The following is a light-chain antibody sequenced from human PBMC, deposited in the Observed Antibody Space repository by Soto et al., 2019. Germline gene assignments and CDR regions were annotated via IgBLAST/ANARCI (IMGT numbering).Light chain of an antibody. J-gene: IGKJ3*01. CDR1: ESISKW. Sequence: DIQMTQSPSTLSASVGDRVTLTCRASESISKWVAWYQQKPGKAPKLLVYQASTLESGVPSRFSGSGSGTEFTLTISSLQPDDFATYYCQHYKGYSAFTFGPGTRVDIK. CDR2: QAS. V-gene: IGKV1-5*03. CDR3: QHYKGYSAFT.